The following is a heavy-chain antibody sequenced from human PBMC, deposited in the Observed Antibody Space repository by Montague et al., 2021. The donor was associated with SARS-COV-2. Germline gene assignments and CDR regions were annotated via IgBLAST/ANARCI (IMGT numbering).Heavy chain of an antibody. CDR1: GGSMNSYY. Sequence: SETLSLTCSVSGGSMNSYYWSWLRQTPGKGLEWIGYIYHRGSTNYNPSLKSRATISVDTSKNQFSLSLTSVTAADTAVYYCARGAPTITMIVVVFTGAGWYFDLWGRGTLVTVSS. J-gene: IGHJ2*01. CDR3: ARGAPTITMIVVVFTGAGWYFDL. D-gene: IGHD3-22*01. V-gene: IGHV4-59*01. CDR2: IYHRGST.